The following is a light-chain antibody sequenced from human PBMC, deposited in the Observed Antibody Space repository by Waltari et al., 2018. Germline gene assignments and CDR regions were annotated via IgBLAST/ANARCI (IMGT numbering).Light chain of an antibody. CDR2: GKN. CDR1: SLRSYY. Sequence: SSELTQDPAVSVALGQTVRITCQGDSLRSYYASWYQQKPGQAPVLVIYGKNNRPSGIPDRFSGSSSGNTASLTFTGAQAEDEADYYCNSRDSSGNHLVVFGGGTKLTVL. J-gene: IGLJ2*01. V-gene: IGLV3-19*01. CDR3: NSRDSSGNHLVV.